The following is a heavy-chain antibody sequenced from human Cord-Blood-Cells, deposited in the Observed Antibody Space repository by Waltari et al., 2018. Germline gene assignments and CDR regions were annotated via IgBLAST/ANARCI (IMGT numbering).Heavy chain of an antibody. Sequence: QVQLVQSGAEVKKPGSSVKVSCKASGGTFSSYTISWVRQAPGQGLEWMGRILPILGIANYAQKCQGRVTITADKSTSTAYMELSSLRSEDTAVYYCASPRYCSGGSCYYFDYWGQGTLVTVSS. CDR2: ILPILGIA. CDR1: GGTFSSYT. V-gene: IGHV1-69*02. D-gene: IGHD2-15*01. CDR3: ASPRYCSGGSCYYFDY. J-gene: IGHJ4*02.